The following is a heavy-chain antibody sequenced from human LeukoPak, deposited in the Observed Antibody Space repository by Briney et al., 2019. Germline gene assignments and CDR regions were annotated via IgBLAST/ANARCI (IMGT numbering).Heavy chain of an antibody. CDR1: GFTFSPYS. CDR3: AIGGPSDSNWYVDL. J-gene: IGHJ2*01. D-gene: IGHD2-21*02. Sequence: PGGSLRLSCAASGFTFSPYSIYWVRQAPGKRLEWVAVISYDGTDKYYADFVKGRFTISRYNSKNTLYLQMNSLRAEDTAVYYCAIGGPSDSNWYVDLRGRGTLFTVSS. V-gene: IGHV3-30*04. CDR2: ISYDGTDK.